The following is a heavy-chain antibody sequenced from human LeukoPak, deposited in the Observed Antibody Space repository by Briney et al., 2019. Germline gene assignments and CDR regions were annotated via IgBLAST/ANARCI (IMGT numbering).Heavy chain of an antibody. D-gene: IGHD2-15*01. V-gene: IGHV3-15*01. J-gene: IGHJ4*02. Sequence: GGSLRLSCAASGFTFSNAWMSWVRQAPGKGLEWFGRIKSKTDGGTTDYAAPVKGRFTISRDDSKNTLYLQMNSLKTEDTAVYYCTAYKGDIVVVVAAKPPYYFDYWGQGTLVTVSS. CDR3: TAYKGDIVVVVAAKPPYYFDY. CDR1: GFTFSNAW. CDR2: IKSKTDGGTT.